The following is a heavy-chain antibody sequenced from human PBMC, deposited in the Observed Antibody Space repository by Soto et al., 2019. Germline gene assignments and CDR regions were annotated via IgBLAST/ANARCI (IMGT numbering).Heavy chain of an antibody. CDR1: GGTFGSYA. V-gene: IGHV1-69*01. J-gene: IGHJ6*02. CDR2: IIPVFGTA. D-gene: IGHD2-15*01. CDR3: ARVMLPSTRNYYYYGLDV. Sequence: QVQLVQSGAEVKKPGSSVKVSCKASGGTFGSYAISWVRQAPGQGLEWMGGIIPVFGTANSAQKFQRRVTITADESTSTAYMELRSLRSEDTAVYYCARVMLPSTRNYYYYGLDVWGQGTTVTVSS.